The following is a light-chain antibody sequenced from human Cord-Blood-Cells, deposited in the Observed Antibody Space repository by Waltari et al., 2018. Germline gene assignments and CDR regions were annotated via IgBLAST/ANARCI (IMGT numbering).Light chain of an antibody. CDR2: YVS. Sequence: QSALTQPASVSGSPGQSITISCTGTSSDVGGYNYVSCYHQHPGKAPKLMIYYVSNRPSGVSNRFSGSKSGNTASLTISGLQAEDEADYYCSSYTSSSTLVVFGGGTKLTVL. J-gene: IGLJ2*01. CDR3: SSYTSSSTLVV. CDR1: SSDVGGYNY. V-gene: IGLV2-14*01.